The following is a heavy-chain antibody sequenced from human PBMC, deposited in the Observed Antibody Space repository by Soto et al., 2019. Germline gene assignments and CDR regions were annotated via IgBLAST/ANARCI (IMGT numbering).Heavy chain of an antibody. CDR2: IYYSGST. D-gene: IGHD6-13*01. J-gene: IGHJ5*02. CDR1: GGSMSGSF. Sequence: QVQLQESGPGLVKPSETLSLTCTVSGGSMSGSFWSWIRQPPGKGLEWIGYIYYSGSTDYNPSLKSRVTISVDTSNDQFSLKLTSVTAADTAVYYCAGGAGYSSSCPFDPWGQGTLVTVSS. CDR3: AGGAGYSSSCPFDP. V-gene: IGHV4-59*01.